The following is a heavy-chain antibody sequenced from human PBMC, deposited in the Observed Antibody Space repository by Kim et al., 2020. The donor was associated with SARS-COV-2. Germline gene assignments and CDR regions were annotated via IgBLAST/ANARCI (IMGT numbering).Heavy chain of an antibody. V-gene: IGHV1-18*01. Sequence: ASVKVSCKASGYTFTSYGISWVRQAPGQGLEWMGWISAYNGNTNYAQKLQGRVTMTTDTSTSTAYMELRSLRSDDTAVYYCARELYYYDSSGYSGYYFDYWGQGTLVTVSS. CDR3: ARELYYYDSSGYSGYYFDY. CDR2: ISAYNGNT. J-gene: IGHJ4*02. CDR1: GYTFTSYG. D-gene: IGHD3-22*01.